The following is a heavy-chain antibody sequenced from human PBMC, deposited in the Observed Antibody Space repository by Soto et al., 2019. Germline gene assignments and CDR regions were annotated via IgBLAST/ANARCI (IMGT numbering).Heavy chain of an antibody. J-gene: IGHJ4*02. V-gene: IGHV4-61*01. Sequence: SESLSLTCAVSGSSVSGGIYYWTWIRQPPGKGLEWIGYIYNSKTTNYNASLRSRVTISVDTSKNQFSLRLTSVTAADTAVYYCARYHDYGDYGYFDSWGQGTLVTFSS. CDR1: GSSVSGGIYY. CDR3: ARYHDYGDYGYFDS. D-gene: IGHD4-17*01. CDR2: IYNSKTT.